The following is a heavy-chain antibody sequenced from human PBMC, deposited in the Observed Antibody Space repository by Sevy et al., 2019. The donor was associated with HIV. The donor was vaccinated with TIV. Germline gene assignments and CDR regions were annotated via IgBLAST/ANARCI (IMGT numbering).Heavy chain of an antibody. V-gene: IGHV3-53*01. CDR3: AREAGSSSFDY. D-gene: IGHD6-13*01. J-gene: IGHJ4*01. CDR1: GFTVTSNY. CDR2: FYNGDST. Sequence: GGSLRLSCAATGFTVTSNYMSWVRQGPGKGLEWVSGFYNGDSTQYADSVKGRFTISRDKSNNTLYLQMDSLRAEDTAVYYCAREAGSSSFDYWGHGTLVTVSS.